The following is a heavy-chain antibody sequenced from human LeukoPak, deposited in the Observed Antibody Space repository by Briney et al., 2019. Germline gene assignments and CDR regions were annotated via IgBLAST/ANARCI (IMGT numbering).Heavy chain of an antibody. CDR3: ARDLGGYNPFNWFDP. V-gene: IGHV4-4*02. Sequence: GSLRLSCAASGFTFSSYEMNWVRQPPGKGLEWIGEIYHSGSTNYNPSLKSRVTISVDKSKNQFSLKLSSVTAADTAVYYCARDLGGYNPFNWFDPWGQGTLVTVSS. CDR2: IYHSGST. CDR1: GFTFSSYEM. D-gene: IGHD5-24*01. J-gene: IGHJ5*02.